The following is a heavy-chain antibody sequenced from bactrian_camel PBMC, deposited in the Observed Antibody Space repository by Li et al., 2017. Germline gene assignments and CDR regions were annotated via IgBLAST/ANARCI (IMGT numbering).Heavy chain of an antibody. D-gene: IGHD3*01. CDR1: AFTFPDYA. Sequence: VQLVVSGGGLVQPGGSLRLSCAASAFTFPDYAMSWVRQAPGKGLEWVSLINNRGTSHYADSVKGRFTISRDNAKNTLYLQMNSLEPEDTAVYCCAARDLASIATADRYWGQGTQVTVS. CDR2: INNRGTS. J-gene: IGHJ4*01. CDR3: AARDLASIATADRY. V-gene: IGHV3S31*01.